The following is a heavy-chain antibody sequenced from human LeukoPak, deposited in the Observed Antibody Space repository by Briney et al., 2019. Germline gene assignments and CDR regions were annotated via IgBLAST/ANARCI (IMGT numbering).Heavy chain of an antibody. D-gene: IGHD4-11*01. CDR3: ARGTVTGHY. CDR1: GFTFSTYS. J-gene: IGHJ4*02. V-gene: IGHV3-21*01. Sequence: PEGSLRLSCVVSGFTFSTYSMNWVRQAPGKGLEWVSSISSSSSYIYYADSVKGRFTISRDNAKNSLYLQMNSLRAEDTAVYYCARGTVTGHYWGQGTLVTVSS. CDR2: ISSSSSYI.